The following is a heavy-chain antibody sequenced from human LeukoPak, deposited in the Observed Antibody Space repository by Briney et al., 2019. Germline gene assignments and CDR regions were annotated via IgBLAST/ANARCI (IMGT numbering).Heavy chain of an antibody. J-gene: IGHJ6*04. CDR2: IYYSGGT. CDR1: GGSISNYY. V-gene: IGHV4-59*01. CDR3: ARDNKYQLPRTGYYYNYYGMDV. Sequence: SETLSLTCTVSGGSISNYYWSWIRQPPGKGLEWIGDIYYSGGTTYNPSPKSRATLSVDTSKNQFSMKLSSVTAADTAVYYCARDNKYQLPRTGYYYNYYGMDVWGKGTTVTVSS. D-gene: IGHD2-2*01.